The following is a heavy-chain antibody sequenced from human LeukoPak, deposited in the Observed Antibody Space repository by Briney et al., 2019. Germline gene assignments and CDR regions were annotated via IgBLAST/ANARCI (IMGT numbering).Heavy chain of an antibody. V-gene: IGHV4-39*07. D-gene: IGHD3-10*01. CDR2: IYYSGST. CDR3: ARNRYYYGSGSYGVPNWFDP. J-gene: IGHJ5*02. CDR1: GGSISSSSYY. Sequence: SETLSLTCTVSGGSISSSSYYWGWIRQPPGKGLEWIGSIYYSGSTYYNPSLKSRVTISVDTSKNQFSLKLSSVTAADTAVYYCARNRYYYGSGSYGVPNWFDPWGQGTLVTVSS.